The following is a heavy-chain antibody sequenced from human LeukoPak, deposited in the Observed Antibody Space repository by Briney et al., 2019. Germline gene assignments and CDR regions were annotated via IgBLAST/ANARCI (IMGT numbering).Heavy chain of an antibody. CDR3: AKSGLNRFAY. CDR2: FSGSGGIR. J-gene: IGHJ4*02. Sequence: GGSLRLSCAASGFTFSSYAMSWVRQAPGEGLEWVSSFSGSGGIRYYADSVKGRFTISRYNSKNTLYMQMSSLRAEDTAIYYCAKSGLNRFAYCGQGTVVSVSS. CDR1: GFTFSSYA. D-gene: IGHD2-15*01. V-gene: IGHV3-23*01.